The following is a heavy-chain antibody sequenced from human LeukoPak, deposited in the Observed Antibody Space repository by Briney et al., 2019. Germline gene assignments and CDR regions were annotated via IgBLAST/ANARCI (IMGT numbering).Heavy chain of an antibody. D-gene: IGHD6-19*01. V-gene: IGHV4-59*02. CDR3: ATGHSSGWFDY. Sequence: SETLSLTCTVSRGSVSSDYWSWIRQPPGKGLEWIGYIFYPTTTNYNPSLRSRVTMSLDTSNNQFSLDLTSVTGADTAVYFCATGHSSGWFDYWGQGTLVAVSS. CDR2: IFYPTTT. J-gene: IGHJ4*02. CDR1: RGSVSSDY.